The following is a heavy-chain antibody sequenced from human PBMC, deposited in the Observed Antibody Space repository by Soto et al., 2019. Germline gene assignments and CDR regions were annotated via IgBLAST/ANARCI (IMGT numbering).Heavy chain of an antibody. CDR2: INACNGNT. CDR1: GYTFTSYA. V-gene: IGHV1-3*01. Sequence: QVQLVQSGAEVKKPGASVKVSCKASGYTFTSYAMHWVRQAPGQRLEWMGWINACNGNTKYSQKFQGRVTITRDTSASTAYMELSSLSSEDTAVYYCARGPVGDGYYCGQGTLVTVSS. J-gene: IGHJ4*02. D-gene: IGHD3-16*01. CDR3: ARGPVGDGYY.